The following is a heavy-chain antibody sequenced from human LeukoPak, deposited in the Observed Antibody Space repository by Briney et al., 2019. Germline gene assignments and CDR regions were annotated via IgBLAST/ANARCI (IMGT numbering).Heavy chain of an antibody. V-gene: IGHV1-2*06. CDR3: ARDITMVRGVITGMDY. J-gene: IGHJ4*02. CDR1: GYTFTGYY. Sequence: ASVKVSCKASGYTFTGYYMHWVRQAPRQGLEWMGRINPNSGGTNYAQKFQGRVTMTRDTSISTAYMELSRLGSDDTAVYYCARDITMVRGVITGMDYWGQGTLVTVSS. D-gene: IGHD3-10*01. CDR2: INPNSGGT.